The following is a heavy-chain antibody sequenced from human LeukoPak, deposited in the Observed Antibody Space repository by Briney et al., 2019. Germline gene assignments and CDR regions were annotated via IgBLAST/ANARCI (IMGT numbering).Heavy chain of an antibody. CDR1: GYTCAGYY. V-gene: IGHV1-2*02. D-gene: IGHD2-2*01. Sequence: ASVKVSCKASGYTCAGYYMHWVRQAPGQGLELMGWINPNSGGTTYAQKFQGRVPMTGDPSISTAYRELGRLRSDDTAVYYCARDRRCSSTSCYVSDYWGQGTLVTVSS. CDR2: INPNSGGT. J-gene: IGHJ4*02. CDR3: ARDRRCSSTSCYVSDY.